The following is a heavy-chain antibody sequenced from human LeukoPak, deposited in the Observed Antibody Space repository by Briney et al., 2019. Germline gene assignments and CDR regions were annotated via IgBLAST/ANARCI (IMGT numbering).Heavy chain of an antibody. CDR2: ISSSSSYI. Sequence: PGGSLRLSCAASGFTFSSYSMNWVRQAPGKGLEWVSSISSSSSYIYYADSVKGRFTISRDNAKNSLYLQMNSLRAEDTAVYYCARDAVTTEDAFDIWGQGTMVTVSP. J-gene: IGHJ3*02. CDR1: GFTFSSYS. D-gene: IGHD4-4*01. V-gene: IGHV3-21*01. CDR3: ARDAVTTEDAFDI.